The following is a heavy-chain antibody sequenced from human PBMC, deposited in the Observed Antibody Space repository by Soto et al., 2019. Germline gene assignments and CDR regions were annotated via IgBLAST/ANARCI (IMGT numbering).Heavy chain of an antibody. CDR1: GFTFSSFE. J-gene: IGHJ4*02. CDR3: ARGRFVVY. Sequence: EVQLVESGGRLVQPGGSLRLSCAASGFTFSSFEMTWVRQAPGKGLEFVSYISSSSRTIFYADSVKGRFTISRDNAKNSLYLQMSSLRVEDTAVYYCARGRFVVYWGQGALVTVSS. CDR2: ISSSSRTI. V-gene: IGHV3-48*03. D-gene: IGHD2-15*01.